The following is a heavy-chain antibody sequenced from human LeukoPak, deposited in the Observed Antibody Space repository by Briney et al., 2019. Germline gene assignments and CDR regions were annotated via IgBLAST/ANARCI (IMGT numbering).Heavy chain of an antibody. CDR3: ARLARRYGPPV. CDR2: IYYSGST. D-gene: IGHD3-10*01. V-gene: IGHV4-39*01. CDR1: GGSISSSSYY. Sequence: PSETLSLTCTVSGGSISSSSYYWGWIRQPPGKGLEWIGSIYYSGSTYYNPSLKSRVTISVDTSKNQFSLKLSSVTAADTAVYYCARLARRYGPPVWGKGTTVTISS. J-gene: IGHJ6*04.